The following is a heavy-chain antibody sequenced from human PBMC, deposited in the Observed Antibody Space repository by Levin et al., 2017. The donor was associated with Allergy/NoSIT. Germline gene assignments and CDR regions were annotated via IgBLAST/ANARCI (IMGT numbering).Heavy chain of an antibody. CDR2: IHHSGST. D-gene: IGHD5-18*01. CDR3: ARHGGYDSGWPRWFDL. CDR1: GGSISTGQYS. J-gene: IGHJ5*02. V-gene: IGHV4-39*01. Sequence: SQTLSLTCTVSGGSISTGQYSWGWLRQPPGKGLEWIGSIHHSGSTYDNPSLKSRVTMSVDTSKNQFSLKLNSVTAADTAVYSCARHGGYDSGWPRWFDLWGQGILVTVS.